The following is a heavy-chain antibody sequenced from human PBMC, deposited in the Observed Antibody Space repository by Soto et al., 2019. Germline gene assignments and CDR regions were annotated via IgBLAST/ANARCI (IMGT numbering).Heavy chain of an antibody. J-gene: IGHJ6*02. CDR1: GYTFTSYY. CDR2: INPSGGST. Sequence: ASVKVSCKASGYTFTSYYMHWVRQAPGQGLEWMGIINPSGGSTSYAQKFQGRVTMTRDTSTSTVYMELSSLRSEDTAVYYCARGLIAATPYYYYGMDVWGQGTTVTVS. V-gene: IGHV1-46*01. CDR3: ARGLIAATPYYYYGMDV. D-gene: IGHD2-15*01.